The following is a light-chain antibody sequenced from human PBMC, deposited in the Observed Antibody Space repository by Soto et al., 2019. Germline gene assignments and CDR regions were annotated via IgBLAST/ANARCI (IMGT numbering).Light chain of an antibody. CDR2: DVT. CDR3: SSYTTSNTRQMV. Sequence: QSALTQPASVSGSPGQSITISCTGTSIDVGGYNYVSWYQHHPGKAPKLIIYDVTNRPSGVSNPFSCSRSGNTASLTISGLQPEDEADYYCSSYTTSNTRQMVFGTGTKLTVL. CDR1: SIDVGGYNY. J-gene: IGLJ1*01. V-gene: IGLV2-14*03.